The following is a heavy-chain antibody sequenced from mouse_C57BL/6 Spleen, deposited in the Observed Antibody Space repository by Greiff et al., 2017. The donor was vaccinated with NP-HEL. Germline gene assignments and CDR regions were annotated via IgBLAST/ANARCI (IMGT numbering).Heavy chain of an antibody. J-gene: IGHJ2*01. CDR3: AREAYGSSPLFDY. CDR1: GYTFTSYW. D-gene: IGHD1-1*01. V-gene: IGHV1-55*01. Sequence: VQLQQPGAELVKPGASVKMFCKASGYTFTSYWITWVKQRPGQGLEWIGDIYPGSGSTNYNEKFKSKATLTVDTSSSTAYMQLSSLTSEDSAVYYCAREAYGSSPLFDYWGQGTTLTVSS. CDR2: IYPGSGST.